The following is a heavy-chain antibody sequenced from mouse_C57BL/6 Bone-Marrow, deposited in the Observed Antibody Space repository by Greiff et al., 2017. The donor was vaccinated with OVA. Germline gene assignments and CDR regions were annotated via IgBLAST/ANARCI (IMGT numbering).Heavy chain of an antibody. CDR2: IYPGSGNI. J-gene: IGHJ2*01. CDR3: ARSERLRDYFDY. CDR1: GYTFTDYY. V-gene: IGHV1-76*01. Sequence: VQRVESGAELVRPGASVKLSCKASGYTFTDYYISWVKQRPGQGLEWIARIYPGSGNIYYNEKFKGKATLTAEKSSSTAYMQLSSLTSDYSAVYVCARSERLRDYFDYWGQGTTLTVSS. D-gene: IGHD2-2*01.